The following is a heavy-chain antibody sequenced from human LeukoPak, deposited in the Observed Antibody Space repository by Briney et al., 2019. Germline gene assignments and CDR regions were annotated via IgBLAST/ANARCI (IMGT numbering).Heavy chain of an antibody. V-gene: IGHV4-38-2*02. CDR1: GYSISSGYY. CDR2: IYHSGST. D-gene: IGHD3-22*01. Sequence: PSETLSLTCTVSGYSISSGYYWGWIRPPPGKGLEWIGSIYHSGSTYYNPSLKSRVTISVDTSKNQFSLKLSSVTAADTAVYYCARGCYGRLCLYYYDSSGYSYFDYWGQGTLVTVSS. CDR3: ARGCYGRLCLYYYDSSGYSYFDY. J-gene: IGHJ4*02.